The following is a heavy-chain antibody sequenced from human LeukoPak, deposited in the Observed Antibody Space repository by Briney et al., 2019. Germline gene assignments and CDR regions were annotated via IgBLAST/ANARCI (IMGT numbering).Heavy chain of an antibody. Sequence: SRPLSLTSPVSGGSITSYYWSWIRPPPGKGLEWIGYIYYSGGTNYNPSLKSRVTISVDRSKNQFSRKLSSVTAADTAVYYCAGGSYSVDYWGQGTLVTVSS. CDR3: AGGSYSVDY. D-gene: IGHD1-26*01. CDR1: GGSITSYY. V-gene: IGHV4-59*01. J-gene: IGHJ4*02. CDR2: IYYSGGT.